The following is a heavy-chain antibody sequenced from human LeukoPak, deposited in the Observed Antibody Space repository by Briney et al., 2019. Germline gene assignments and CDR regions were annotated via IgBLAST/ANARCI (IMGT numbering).Heavy chain of an antibody. Sequence: SQTLTLTCTVSGDSFSSGGYSWIRQLPGMGLEWIGYVFSSGKTYYKTSLKSRVTISLDMSKNQFSLRLSSVTAADTAVYYCARARTQYSDGSGLNWFDPWGQGTLVTVSS. CDR1: GDSFSSGGY. V-gene: IGHV4-31*03. J-gene: IGHJ5*02. CDR3: ARARTQYSDGSGLNWFDP. D-gene: IGHD3-22*01. CDR2: VFSSGKT.